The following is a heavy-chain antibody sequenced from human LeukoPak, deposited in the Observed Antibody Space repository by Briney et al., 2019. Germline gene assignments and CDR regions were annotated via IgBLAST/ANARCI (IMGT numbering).Heavy chain of an antibody. CDR1: GFTFSSYG. CDR3: AKDPTIFGYFDY. J-gene: IGHJ4*02. Sequence: GGSLRLSCAASGFTFSSYGMHWVRQAPGKGLEWVAFIRYDGSNKYYADSVKGRFTISGDNSKNTLYLQMNSLRAEDTAVYYCAKDPTIFGYFDYWGQGTLDTVSS. D-gene: IGHD3-3*01. V-gene: IGHV3-30*02. CDR2: IRYDGSNK.